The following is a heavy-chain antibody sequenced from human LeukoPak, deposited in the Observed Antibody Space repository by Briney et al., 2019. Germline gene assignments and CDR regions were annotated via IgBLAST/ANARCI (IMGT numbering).Heavy chain of an antibody. CDR1: GGSISSSSYY. CDR2: IYYSGST. Sequence: PSETLSLTCTVSGGSISSSSYYWGWIRQPPGKGLEWIGSIYYSGSTYYNPSLKSRVTISVDTSKNQFSLKLSSVTAADTAAYYCARGGGIYGMDVWGQGTTVTVSS. J-gene: IGHJ6*02. CDR3: ARGGGIYGMDV. D-gene: IGHD3-16*01. V-gene: IGHV4-39*01.